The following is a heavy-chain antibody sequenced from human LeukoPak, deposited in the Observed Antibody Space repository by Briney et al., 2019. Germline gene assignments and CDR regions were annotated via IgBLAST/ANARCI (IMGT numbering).Heavy chain of an antibody. CDR2: ISSSGSTI. CDR1: GFTFSDYY. D-gene: IGHD3-22*01. V-gene: IGHV3-11*04. J-gene: IGHJ4*02. Sequence: KPGGSLRLSCAASGFTFSDYYMSWIRQAPGKGLEWVSYISSSGSTIYYADSVKGRFTISRDNAKNSLYLQMNSLRAEDTAVYYCARDFTYYYDSSGYSPDYWGQGTLVTVSS. CDR3: ARDFTYYYDSSGYSPDY.